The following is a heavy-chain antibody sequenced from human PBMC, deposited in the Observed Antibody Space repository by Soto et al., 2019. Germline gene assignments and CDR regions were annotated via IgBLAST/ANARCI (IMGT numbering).Heavy chain of an antibody. CDR3: ARHPGYYDILTGYTTYYFDY. Sequence: SETLSLTCTVSGGSINNYYWSWIRQPPGKGLEWIGYIYYRGNTDYNPSLKSRVTISLDTPKNQFSLKLSSVTAADTAVYYCARHPGYYDILTGYTTYYFDYWGQGILVTVSS. CDR2: IYYRGNT. V-gene: IGHV4-59*08. J-gene: IGHJ4*02. D-gene: IGHD3-9*01. CDR1: GGSINNYY.